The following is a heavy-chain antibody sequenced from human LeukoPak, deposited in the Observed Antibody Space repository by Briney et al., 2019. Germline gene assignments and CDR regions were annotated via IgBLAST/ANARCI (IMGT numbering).Heavy chain of an antibody. CDR2: ISGSGGST. V-gene: IGHV3-23*01. CDR1: GFTFSSYA. CDR3: TTDPLRQTVTTAC. J-gene: IGHJ4*02. Sequence: PGGSLRLSCAASGFTFSSYAMSWVRQAPGKGLEWVSAISGSGGSTYYADSVKGRFTISRDNSKNTLYLQMNSLTTEDTAVYYCTTDPLRQTVTTACWGQGTLVTVSS. D-gene: IGHD4-17*01.